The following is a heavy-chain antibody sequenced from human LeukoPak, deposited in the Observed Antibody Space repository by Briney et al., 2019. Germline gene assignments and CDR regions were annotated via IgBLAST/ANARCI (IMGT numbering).Heavy chain of an antibody. J-gene: IGHJ4*01. CDR2: ISYSGPP. D-gene: IGHD4-17*01. CDR1: GASINTADYY. CDR3: ARDRYGDFEDY. Sequence: SQTLSLTCNVSGASINTADYYWTWIRQPPRKGLAWIGYISYSGPPYYVPSLNSRVTISLDTSKNQFSLKLNSVTAADTAMYYCARDRYGDFEDYWGHGTLVTVSS. V-gene: IGHV4-30-4*08.